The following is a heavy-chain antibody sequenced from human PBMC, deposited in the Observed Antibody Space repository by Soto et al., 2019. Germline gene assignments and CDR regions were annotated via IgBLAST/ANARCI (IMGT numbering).Heavy chain of an antibody. CDR1: GFTFKSWA. Sequence: PGGSLGLSCAASGFTFKSWALSWVRQAPGKGLEWVSGISGGGEKIYYADSVKGRFTISRDNSKNTVSLQMNSLRVEDTALYYCAKCDCGRDSAAHHYDPWGQGSQVTVSS. CDR2: ISGGGEKI. D-gene: IGHD2-21*02. V-gene: IGHV3-23*01. J-gene: IGHJ5*02. CDR3: AKCDCGRDSAAHHYDP.